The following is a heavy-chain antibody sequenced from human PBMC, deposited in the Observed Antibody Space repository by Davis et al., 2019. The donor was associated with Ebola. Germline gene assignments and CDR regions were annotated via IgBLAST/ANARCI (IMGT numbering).Heavy chain of an antibody. Sequence: GGSLRLSCAASGFTFSSSAMHWVRQAPGKGLEWVAVISYDGSNKYYADSVKGRFTISRDNSKNTLYLQMNSLRAEDTAVYYCARAPRGYSYGYPFPFGMDVWGQGTTVTVSS. V-gene: IGHV3-30*14. CDR3: ARAPRGYSYGYPFPFGMDV. CDR2: ISYDGSNK. CDR1: GFTFSSSA. J-gene: IGHJ6*02. D-gene: IGHD5-18*01.